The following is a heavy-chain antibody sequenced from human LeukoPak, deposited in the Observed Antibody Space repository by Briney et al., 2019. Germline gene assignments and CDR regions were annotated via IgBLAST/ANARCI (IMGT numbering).Heavy chain of an antibody. CDR2: IYPGDSDT. Sequence: GESLKISCKGSGYSFSSYWIGWVRQMPGKGLEWMGIIYPGDSDTRYSPSFQGQVTISADKSINTAYLQRSTLKASDTAMYYCARITVRIYGFGHVYSGQGTLVTVSS. D-gene: IGHD1-14*01. V-gene: IGHV5-51*01. J-gene: IGHJ4*02. CDR3: ARITVRIYGFGHVY. CDR1: GYSFSSYW.